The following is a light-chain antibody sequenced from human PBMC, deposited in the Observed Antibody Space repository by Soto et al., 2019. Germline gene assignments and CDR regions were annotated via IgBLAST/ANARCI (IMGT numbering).Light chain of an antibody. CDR3: CSLEGSNALVV. CDR1: SSDVGGYKY. CDR2: EAT. Sequence: QSALTQPASVSGSPGQSITISCTGTSSDVGGYKYVSWYQKYPDKAPTLLIYEATKRPSGISDRFSGSKSGFTASLTISGLRAEDEADYYCCSLEGSNALVVFGGGTKLTVL. V-gene: IGLV2-23*01. J-gene: IGLJ2*01.